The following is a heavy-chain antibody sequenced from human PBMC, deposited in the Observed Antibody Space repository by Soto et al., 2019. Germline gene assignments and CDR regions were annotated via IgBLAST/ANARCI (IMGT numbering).Heavy chain of an antibody. Sequence: SETLSVTCTVSGGSISSYYWSWIRQPPGKGLEWIGYIYYSGSTNYIPSLKSRVTISVDTSKNQFSLKLSSVTAADTAVYYCARRYGSVFDYWGQGTLVTVSS. CDR3: ARRYGSVFDY. CDR2: IYYSGST. V-gene: IGHV4-59*01. CDR1: GGSISSYY. J-gene: IGHJ4*02. D-gene: IGHD6-19*01.